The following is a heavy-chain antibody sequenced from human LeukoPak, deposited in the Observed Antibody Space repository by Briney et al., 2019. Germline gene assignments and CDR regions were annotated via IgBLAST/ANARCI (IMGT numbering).Heavy chain of an antibody. CDR1: GGTTTGFS. V-gene: IGHV4-4*07. J-gene: IGHJ4*02. CDR2: IFSTGDT. Sequence: SETLSLTCKVSGGTTTGFSWSWMRQPAGKGLEWIGRIFSTGDTDYNPALKSRVTMTVDTSKNQDTLKLTSVTAADTDVYFCATSFYKDSSGYYYAIAYWGQGILVTVSS. D-gene: IGHD3-22*01. CDR3: ATSFYKDSSGYYYAIAY.